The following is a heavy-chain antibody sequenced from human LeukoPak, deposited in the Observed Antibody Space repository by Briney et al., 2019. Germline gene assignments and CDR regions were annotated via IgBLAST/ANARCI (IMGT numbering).Heavy chain of an antibody. CDR2: SYYSGRP. V-gene: IGHV4-39*01. CDR1: GVTISSSSYY. D-gene: IGHD2-21*02. Sequence: KPAETLTLTCTVSGVTISSSSYYWVWNRQPPGKGREWIGSSYYSGRPYNHPSHKRRVTISVDTSKNQFSLKLTSVTAAATAVYYCARHGPHGDHDYWGQGTLVTVSS. J-gene: IGHJ4*02. CDR3: ARHGPHGDHDY.